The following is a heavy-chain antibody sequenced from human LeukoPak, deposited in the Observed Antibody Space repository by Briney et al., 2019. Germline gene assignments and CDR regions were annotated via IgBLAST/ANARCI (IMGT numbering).Heavy chain of an antibody. CDR3: VRDGGSYYFDC. V-gene: IGHV3-7*01. D-gene: IGHD3-16*01. CDR2: IKQDASEK. J-gene: IGHJ4*02. CDR1: GFSFSSYW. Sequence: GGSLRLSCAASGFSFSSYWMSWVRQAPGRGLEWVANIKQDASEKYYVDSVRGRFTISRDSSKNSLYLQMNSLRAEDTAVYYCVRDGGSYYFDCWGQGTLVTVSS.